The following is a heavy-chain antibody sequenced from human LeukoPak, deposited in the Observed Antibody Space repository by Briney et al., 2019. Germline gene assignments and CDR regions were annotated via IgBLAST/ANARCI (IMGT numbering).Heavy chain of an antibody. Sequence: ASVKVSCKASGGTFSSYAISWVRQAPGQGLEWMGGIIPIFGTANYAQKFQGRVTITTDESTSTAYMELSSLRSEDTAVYYCARDIPLRYFDWFSYYMDVWGKGTTVTVSS. CDR2: IIPIFGTA. J-gene: IGHJ6*03. CDR3: ARDIPLRYFDWFSYYMDV. CDR1: GGTFSSYA. D-gene: IGHD3-9*01. V-gene: IGHV1-69*05.